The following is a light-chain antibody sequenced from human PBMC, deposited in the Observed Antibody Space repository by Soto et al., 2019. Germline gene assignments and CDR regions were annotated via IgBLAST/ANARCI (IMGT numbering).Light chain of an antibody. Sequence: QSALTQPASVSGSPGQSITISCTGTSSDVGVYNYVSWYQQHPGKAPKLMIYDVSNRPSGVSNRFSGSKSGNTASLTISGLQAEDEADYYCSSYTSSSTPPYVFGTGTKLTVL. J-gene: IGLJ1*01. CDR2: DVS. CDR1: SSDVGVYNY. V-gene: IGLV2-14*01. CDR3: SSYTSSSTPPYV.